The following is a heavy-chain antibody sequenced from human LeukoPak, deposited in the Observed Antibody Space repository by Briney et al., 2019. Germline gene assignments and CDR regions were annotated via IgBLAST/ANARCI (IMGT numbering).Heavy chain of an antibody. V-gene: IGHV1-46*01. D-gene: IGHD3-10*01. J-gene: IGHJ5*02. Sequence: ASVKVSCKAFGYTFTSNYMHWVRQAPGQGPEWMGVISPSGGPTTYAQKFQGRVTLTRDMSTSTDYLELSSLRSEDTAVYYCARGRGKRVRGVISPNWFDPWGQGTLVTVSS. CDR1: GYTFTSNY. CDR2: ISPSGGPT. CDR3: ARGRGKRVRGVISPNWFDP.